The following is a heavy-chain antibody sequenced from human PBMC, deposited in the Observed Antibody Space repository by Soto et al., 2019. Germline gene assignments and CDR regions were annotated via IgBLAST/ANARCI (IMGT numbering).Heavy chain of an antibody. CDR3: ARVSTAMANYYYYYMDV. CDR1: GFTFSDYY. Sequence: GGSLRLSWAASGFTFSDYYMSWIRQAPGKGLEWVSYISSSGSTIYYADSVKGRFTISRDNAKNSLYLQMNSLRAEDTAVYYCARVSTAMANYYYYYMDVWGKGTTVTVSS. J-gene: IGHJ6*03. D-gene: IGHD5-18*01. V-gene: IGHV3-11*01. CDR2: ISSSGSTI.